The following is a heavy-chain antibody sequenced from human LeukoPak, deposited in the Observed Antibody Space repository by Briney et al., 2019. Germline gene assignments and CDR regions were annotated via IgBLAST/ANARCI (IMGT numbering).Heavy chain of an antibody. CDR1: GFTFSSYW. J-gene: IGHJ3*02. D-gene: IGHD3-3*01. Sequence: GGSLRLSCAASGFTFSSYWMSWVRQAPGKGLEWVANIKQDGSEKYYVDSVKGRFTISRDNAKNSLYLQMNSLRAEDTAVYYCARGKKGYDFSSGMDLVGAFDIWGQGTMVTVSS. CDR2: IKQDGSEK. V-gene: IGHV3-7*01. CDR3: ARGKKGYDFSSGMDLVGAFDI.